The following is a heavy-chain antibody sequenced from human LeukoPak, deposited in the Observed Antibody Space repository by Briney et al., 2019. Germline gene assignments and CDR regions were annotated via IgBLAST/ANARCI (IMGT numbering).Heavy chain of an antibody. CDR2: INSDGSST. CDR1: GFTFSSYD. J-gene: IGHJ6*03. Sequence: GSLILSCAASGFTFSSYDMHWVRQAPGKGLVWVSRINSDGSSTSYADSVKGRFTISRDNAKNTLYLQMNSLRAEDTAVYYCARDFGERLSNYGSGSYYVFGGRYYYYMDVWGKGTTVTISS. V-gene: IGHV3-74*01. D-gene: IGHD3-10*01. CDR3: ARDFGERLSNYGSGSYYVFGGRYYYYMDV.